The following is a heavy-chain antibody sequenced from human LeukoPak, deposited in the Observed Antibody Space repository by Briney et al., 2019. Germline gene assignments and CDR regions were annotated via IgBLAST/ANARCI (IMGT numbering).Heavy chain of an antibody. J-gene: IGHJ4*02. CDR2: ISPRVGST. V-gene: IGHV3-23*01. CDR1: GFTFSSYA. D-gene: IGHD4-17*01. Sequence: GGSLRLSCAASGFTFSSYAMSWVRQAPGKGLEWVSAISPRVGSTYYADSVKGRFTISRDNSKNTLYLQMDSLRAEDTAVYYCARKYGDYVGFDYWGQGTLVTVSS. CDR3: ARKYGDYVGFDY.